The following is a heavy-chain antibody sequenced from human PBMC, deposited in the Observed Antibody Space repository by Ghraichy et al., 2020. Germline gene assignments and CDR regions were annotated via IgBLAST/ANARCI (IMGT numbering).Heavy chain of an antibody. CDR2: ISSSSSYI. V-gene: IGHV3-21*01. CDR3: ARDWAPSGPSGYYRFWYFDL. J-gene: IGHJ2*01. CDR1: GFTFSSYS. D-gene: IGHD3-3*01. Sequence: GGSLRLSCAASGFTFSSYSMNWVRQAPGKGLEWVSSISSSSSYIYYADSVKGRFTISRDNAKNSLYLQMNSLRAEDTAVYYCARDWAPSGPSGYYRFWYFDLWGRGTLVTVSS.